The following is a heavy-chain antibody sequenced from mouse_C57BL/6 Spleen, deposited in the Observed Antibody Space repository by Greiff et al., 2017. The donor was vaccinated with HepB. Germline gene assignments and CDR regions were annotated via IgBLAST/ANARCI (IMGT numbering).Heavy chain of an antibody. D-gene: IGHD2-1*01. Sequence: VQLQQSGPVLVKPGASVKMSCKASGYTFTDYYMNWVKQSHGKSLEWIGVINPYNGGTSYNQKFKGKATLTVDKSSSTAYMELNSLTSEDSAVYYCAREGIYYGNLFDYWGQGTTLTVSS. J-gene: IGHJ2*01. V-gene: IGHV1-19*01. CDR3: AREGIYYGNLFDY. CDR2: INPYNGGT. CDR1: GYTFTDYY.